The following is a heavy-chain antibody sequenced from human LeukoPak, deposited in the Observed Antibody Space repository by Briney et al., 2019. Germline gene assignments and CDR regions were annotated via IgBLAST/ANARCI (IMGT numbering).Heavy chain of an antibody. D-gene: IGHD3-22*01. V-gene: IGHV3-74*01. CDR1: GFTFSSYW. CDR3: ARIDYCDSSGYIDAFDI. J-gene: IGHJ3*02. Sequence: GGSLRLSCAASGFTFSSYWMHWVRQAPGKGLVWVSRINSDGSSTSYADSVKGRFTISRDNAKNTLYLQMNSLRAEDTAVYYCARIDYCDSSGYIDAFDIWGQGTMVTVSS. CDR2: INSDGSST.